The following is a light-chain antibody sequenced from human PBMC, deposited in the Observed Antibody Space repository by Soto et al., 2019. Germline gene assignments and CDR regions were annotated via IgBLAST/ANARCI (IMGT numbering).Light chain of an antibody. Sequence: QSVLTQPPSASGTPGQRVTISCSGSNSTFGFNYVHWYQQLPGTAPKLLIHRNNQRPSGVPDRFSGSKSGTSASLAISGLRSEDEADYYCASWDDSLSGYVFATGTKVTVL. CDR1: NSTFGFNY. CDR2: RNN. CDR3: ASWDDSLSGYV. J-gene: IGLJ1*01. V-gene: IGLV1-47*01.